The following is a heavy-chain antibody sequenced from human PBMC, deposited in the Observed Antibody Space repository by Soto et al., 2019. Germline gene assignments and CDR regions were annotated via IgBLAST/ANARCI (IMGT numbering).Heavy chain of an antibody. D-gene: IGHD3-16*01. Sequence: ASVKVSCKASGYTFTGYGISWVRQAPGQGLEWMGWISAYNGNTNYAQKLQGRVTMTTDTSTSTAYMELRSLRSDDTAVYYCARDLVLLGGKGYLFGDYWGRGPRATGS. CDR2: ISAYNGNT. J-gene: IGHJ4*02. CDR3: ARDLVLLGGKGYLFGDY. V-gene: IGHV1-18*01. CDR1: GYTFTGYG.